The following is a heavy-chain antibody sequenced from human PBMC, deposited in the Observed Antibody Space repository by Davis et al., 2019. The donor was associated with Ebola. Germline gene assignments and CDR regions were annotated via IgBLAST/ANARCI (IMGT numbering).Heavy chain of an antibody. J-gene: IGHJ4*02. CDR3: AREGGYDFTYYFDY. CDR1: GFSVNHNY. D-gene: IGHD5-12*01. Sequence: GESLKISCAASGFSVNHNYMIWVRQAPGKGLDWVSSLNSAGGTYNADSVKGRFTTSRDTSKNTLYLQMNSLRAEDTAVYYCAREGGYDFTYYFDYWGQGTLVTVSS. CDR2: LNSAGGT. V-gene: IGHV3-53*01.